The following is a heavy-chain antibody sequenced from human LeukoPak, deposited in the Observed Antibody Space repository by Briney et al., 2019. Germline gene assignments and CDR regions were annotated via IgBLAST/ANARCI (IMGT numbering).Heavy chain of an antibody. Sequence: GASVKVSCKASGYTFTGYYMHWVRQAPGQGLEWMGRINPNSGGTNYAQKFQGRVTMTRDTSISTAYMELSRLRSDDTAVYYCARDPSTTVTTSSNWFDPWGQGTVVTVSS. J-gene: IGHJ5*02. D-gene: IGHD4-11*01. CDR3: ARDPSTTVTTSSNWFDP. CDR2: INPNSGGT. V-gene: IGHV1-2*06. CDR1: GYTFTGYY.